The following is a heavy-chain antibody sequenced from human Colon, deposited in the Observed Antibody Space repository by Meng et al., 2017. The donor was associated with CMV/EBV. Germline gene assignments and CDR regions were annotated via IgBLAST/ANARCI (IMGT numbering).Heavy chain of an antibody. CDR1: GKTFKAYY. V-gene: IGHV1-2*06. Sequence: SCKASGKTFKAYYVQWVRQAPGQGVEWMGRINPISGGTNYAQKFQGRVTLTRDTSITTDYMELSSLTSDDTAVYYCARELDSGGFDYWGQGTLVTVSS. D-gene: IGHD1-26*01. CDR2: INPISGGT. J-gene: IGHJ4*02. CDR3: ARELDSGGFDY.